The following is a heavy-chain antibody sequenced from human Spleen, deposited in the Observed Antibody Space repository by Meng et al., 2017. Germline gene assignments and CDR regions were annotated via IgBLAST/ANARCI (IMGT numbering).Heavy chain of an antibody. Sequence: ESLKISCTVSGGSVSSGSYYWSWSRQPPGKGLEWIGYIYYSGSTNYNPSLKSRVTISVDTSKNQFSLKLNSVTAADTAVYYCARARNYYGSGRSAFDIWGQGTMVTVSS. J-gene: IGHJ3*02. D-gene: IGHD3-10*01. V-gene: IGHV4-61*01. CDR2: IYYSGST. CDR1: GGSVSSGSYY. CDR3: ARARNYYGSGRSAFDI.